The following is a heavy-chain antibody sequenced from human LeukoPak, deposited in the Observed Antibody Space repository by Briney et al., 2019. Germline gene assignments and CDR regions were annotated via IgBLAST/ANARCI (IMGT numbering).Heavy chain of an antibody. CDR3: ARESRYCSGGSCYYYYYGMDV. Sequence: GGSLRLSCAASGFTFSSYWMSWVRQAPGKGLEWVSYISSSGSTIYYADSVKGRFTISRDNAKNSLYLQMNSLRAEDTAVYYCARESRYCSGGSCYYYYYGMDVWGQGTTVTVSS. V-gene: IGHV3-48*04. CDR1: GFTFSSYW. D-gene: IGHD2-15*01. CDR2: ISSSGSTI. J-gene: IGHJ6*02.